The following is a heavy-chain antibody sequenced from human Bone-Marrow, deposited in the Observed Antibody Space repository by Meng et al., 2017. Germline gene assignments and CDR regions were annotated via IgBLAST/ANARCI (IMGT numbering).Heavy chain of an antibody. CDR1: GGSFSDYY. CDR3: ARGPTTMAHDFDY. D-gene: IGHD4-11*01. V-gene: IGHV4-34*01. Sequence: QVRLQQWGEGLLKPSETLSLTCVVSGGSFSDYYWSWIRQPPGKGLEWIGEINHSGSTNYNPSLESRATISVDTSQNNLSLKLSSVTAADSAVYYCARGPTTMAHDFDYWGQGTLVTVSS. CDR2: INHSGST. J-gene: IGHJ4*02.